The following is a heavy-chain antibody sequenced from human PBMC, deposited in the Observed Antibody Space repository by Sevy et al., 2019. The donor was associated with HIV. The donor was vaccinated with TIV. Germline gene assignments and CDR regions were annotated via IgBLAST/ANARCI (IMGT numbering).Heavy chain of an antibody. J-gene: IGHJ4*02. V-gene: IGHV3-11*01. Sequence: GGSLRLSCAASGFTFSDYYMSWIRQAPGKGLEWVSYISSSGSTIYYAESVKGRFTISRDKAKNSLYLQMNSLRAEDTDVYYCARESPIAAAGTLGWGQGTLVTVSS. CDR1: GFTFSDYY. CDR2: ISSSGSTI. D-gene: IGHD6-13*01. CDR3: ARESPIAAAGTLG.